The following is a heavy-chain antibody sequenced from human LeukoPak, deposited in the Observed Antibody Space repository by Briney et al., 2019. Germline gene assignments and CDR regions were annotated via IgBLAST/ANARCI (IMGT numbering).Heavy chain of an antibody. CDR1: GGSISSYY. V-gene: IGHV4-4*07. CDR2: IYTSGST. CDR3: ASIMGALYYYYYGMDV. J-gene: IGHJ6*02. D-gene: IGHD2-8*01. Sequence: SETLSLTCTVSGGSISSYYWSWIRQPAGKGLEWIGRIYTSGSTNYNPSLKSRVTMSVDTSKNQFSLKLSSVTAADTAVYYCASIMGALYYYYYGMDVWGQGTTVTVSS.